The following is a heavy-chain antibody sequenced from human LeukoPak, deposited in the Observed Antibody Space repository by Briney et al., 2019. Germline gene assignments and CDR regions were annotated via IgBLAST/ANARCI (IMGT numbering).Heavy chain of an antibody. D-gene: IGHD6-13*01. J-gene: IGHJ5*02. Sequence: ASVKVSCKASGYTFTSYDINWVRQATGQGLEWMGWMNPNSGNTGYAQKFQGRVTITRNTSISTAYMELSSLRSEDTAVYYCARGAGYSSSFDPWGQGTLVTVSS. CDR2: MNPNSGNT. V-gene: IGHV1-8*01. CDR1: GYTFTSYD. CDR3: ARGAGYSSSFDP.